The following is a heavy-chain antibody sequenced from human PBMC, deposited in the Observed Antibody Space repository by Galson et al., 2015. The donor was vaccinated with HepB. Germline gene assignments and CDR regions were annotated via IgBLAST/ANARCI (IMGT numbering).Heavy chain of an antibody. CDR2: IDPADSDT. CDR3: ARQMEKHDAFDI. J-gene: IGHJ3*02. CDR1: GDSFSRNW. D-gene: IGHD2-8*01. Sequence: QSGAEVKKPGESLKISCTTSGDSFSRNWIGWVRQMPGKGLEWMGIIDPADSDTRYSPSFQGQVTISVDKSISTAYLQWSRLKASDTAMYYCARQMEKHDAFDIWGQWTMVTVSS. V-gene: IGHV5-51*01.